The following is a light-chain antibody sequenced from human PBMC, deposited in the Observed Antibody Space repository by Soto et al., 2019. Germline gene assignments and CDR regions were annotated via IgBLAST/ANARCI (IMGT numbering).Light chain of an antibody. CDR2: GAS. CDR3: QQYITSPPMYT. V-gene: IGKV3-20*01. CDR1: QSVTSRY. J-gene: IGKJ2*01. Sequence: ETVLTQSPGTLSLSPGESATLSCRASQSVTSRYLAWYQQKPGQAPRLLIYGASNRATGIPDRFSGSGSGTEFTLTISRLEPEDFAVYYCQQYITSPPMYTFGQGTKLEIK.